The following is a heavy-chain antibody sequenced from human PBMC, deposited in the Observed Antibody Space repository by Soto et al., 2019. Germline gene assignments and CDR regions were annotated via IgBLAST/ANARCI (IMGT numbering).Heavy chain of an antibody. V-gene: IGHV4-34*01. Sequence: QVQLQQWGAGLLKPSETLSLTCAVYGGSFSGYYWSWIRQPPGKGLEWIGEINHSGSTNYNPSLKRRATFSVDRYKNRFPLKRTSVPAAAPAVYYCARDLVAEAAPPPNWFAPGGQGTRVTVS. CDR2: INHSGST. D-gene: IGHD2-15*01. CDR1: GGSFSGYY. J-gene: IGHJ5*02. CDR3: ARDLVAEAAPPPNWFAP.